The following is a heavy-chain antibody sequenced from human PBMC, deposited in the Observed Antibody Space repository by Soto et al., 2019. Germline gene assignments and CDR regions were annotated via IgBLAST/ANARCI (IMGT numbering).Heavy chain of an antibody. Sequence: SETLSLTCTVSGDSIRSYYWTWIRQPPGKGLELIGYIYYSGGTRYNPSLKSRVTISVDMSKNQFSLKLSSVIAADTAVYYCASEYGGFDNGLDVWGQGTAVTVSS. CDR2: IYYSGGT. CDR1: GDSIRSYY. CDR3: ASEYGGFDNGLDV. D-gene: IGHD5-12*01. V-gene: IGHV4-59*01. J-gene: IGHJ6*02.